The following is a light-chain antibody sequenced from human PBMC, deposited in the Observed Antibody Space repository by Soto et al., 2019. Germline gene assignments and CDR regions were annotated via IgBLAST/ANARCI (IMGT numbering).Light chain of an antibody. J-gene: IGKJ2*01. Sequence: DLQLTQSPSFLSASVGDRVTITCRASQGISSFLAWYQQKPGKAPKLLLYAASTLQSGVTSRFSGSGARTEFTITSSTLQPEDFATYSCQQLNSYPRYTFGQGTKLEIK. CDR1: QGISSF. CDR3: QQLNSYPRYT. CDR2: AAS. V-gene: IGKV1-9*01.